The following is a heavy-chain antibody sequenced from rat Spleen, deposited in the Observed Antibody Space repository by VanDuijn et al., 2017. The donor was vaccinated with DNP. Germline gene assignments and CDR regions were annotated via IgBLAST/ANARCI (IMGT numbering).Heavy chain of an antibody. Sequence: EVQLQESVPGLVKPSQSLSLTCSVTGYSITSSFRWSWIRKFPGNKMEYIGHISYSGSTNYNPSLKSRISITRDTSKNQFFLQLNSVTPEDTATYYCARWTRYFDYWGQGVMVTVSS. J-gene: IGHJ2*01. D-gene: IGHD1-4*01. CDR2: ISYSGST. V-gene: IGHV3-1*01. CDR3: ARWTRYFDY. CDR1: GYSITSSF.